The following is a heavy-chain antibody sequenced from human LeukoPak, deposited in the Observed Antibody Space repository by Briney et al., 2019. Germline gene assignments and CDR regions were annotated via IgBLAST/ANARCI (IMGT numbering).Heavy chain of an antibody. V-gene: IGHV3-72*01. D-gene: IGHD2-8*01. CDR2: SKNKDYAHST. CDR3: TRIFYYGNRRFYPDL. CDR1: GFTFSEHH. J-gene: IGHJ4*02. Sequence: GGSLRLSCAASGFTFSEHHMDRVRQAPGKGLEWIGRSKNKDYAHSTVHAASVKGRFTFSRDDPKNSLYLQMNSLTTEDTAVYYCTRIFYYGNRRFYPDLWAQGTLVTVSS.